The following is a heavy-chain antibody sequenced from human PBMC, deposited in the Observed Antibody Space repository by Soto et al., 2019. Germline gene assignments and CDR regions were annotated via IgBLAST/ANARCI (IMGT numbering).Heavy chain of an antibody. V-gene: IGHV3-23*01. CDR2: ISGNSGHA. Sequence: EVELLESGGAFIQPGGSLRLSCAASGFPFSNYAMAWVRQASGKGLEWVSGISGNSGHAFYADSVKGRFTSSRDNSRNTLYLQMESLRAEDTATYYCASAPSAYIWGSYLRYFEYWGQGTLVAVSS. D-gene: IGHD3-16*02. CDR3: ASAPSAYIWGSYLRYFEY. J-gene: IGHJ4*02. CDR1: GFPFSNYA.